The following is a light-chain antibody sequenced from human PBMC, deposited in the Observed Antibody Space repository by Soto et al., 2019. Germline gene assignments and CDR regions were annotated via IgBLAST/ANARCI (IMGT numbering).Light chain of an antibody. V-gene: IGLV2-14*01. CDR1: SSDVGSYNY. CDR2: DVS. Sequence: QSVLTQPASVSGSPGQSITISCTGTSSDVGSYNYVSWYQQHPGKAPKVMIYDVSNRPSGVSYRFSGSKSGNTASLTISGLQAEDEADHYCSSYTTSSTYVFGTGTKLTVL. CDR3: SSYTTSSTYV. J-gene: IGLJ1*01.